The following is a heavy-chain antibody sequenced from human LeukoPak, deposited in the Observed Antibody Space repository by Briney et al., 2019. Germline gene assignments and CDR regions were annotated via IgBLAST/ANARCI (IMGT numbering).Heavy chain of an antibody. D-gene: IGHD3-10*01. Sequence: GGSLRLSCAASGFTFSSYAMSWVRQAPGKGLEWVSGISGSGVGSVTRTHYADSVKGRFTISRDNSKNTLYLQMNSLRAEDTAVYYCAKAGRGGAITMVRGVKGDYYYMDVWGKGTTVTISS. J-gene: IGHJ6*03. V-gene: IGHV3-23*01. CDR2: ISGSGVGSVTRT. CDR1: GFTFSSYA. CDR3: AKAGRGGAITMVRGVKGDYYYMDV.